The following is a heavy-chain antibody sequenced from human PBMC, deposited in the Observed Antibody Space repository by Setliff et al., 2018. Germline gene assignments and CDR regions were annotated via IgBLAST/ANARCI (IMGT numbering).Heavy chain of an antibody. D-gene: IGHD1-26*01. J-gene: IGHJ3*01. CDR1: GDSISSGDYF. CDR2: IYHSGSA. V-gene: IGHV4-30-4*08. CDR3: AREVGTSTSSDAFDV. Sequence: SETLSLTCTVSGDSISSGDYFWSWIRQPPGKGLEWIAYIYHSGSAYYNPSLKSRVTMSVDTSKNQFSLHLTSVTSADTAVYYCAREVGTSTSSDAFDVWGQGMMVTVSS.